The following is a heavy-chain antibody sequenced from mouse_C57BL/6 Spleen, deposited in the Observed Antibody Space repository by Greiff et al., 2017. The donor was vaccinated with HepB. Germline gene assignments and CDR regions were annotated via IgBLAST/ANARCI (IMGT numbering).Heavy chain of an antibody. V-gene: IGHV5-4*01. CDR2: ISDGGSYT. CDR3: ARANGYDGYYAMDY. J-gene: IGHJ4*01. CDR1: GFTFSSYA. Sequence: EVQLKESGGGLVKPGGSLKLSCAASGFTFSSYAMSWVRQTPEKRLEWVATISDGGSYTYYPDNVKGRFTISRDNAKNNLYLQMSHLKSEDTAMYYCARANGYDGYYAMDYWGQGTSVTVSS. D-gene: IGHD2-2*01.